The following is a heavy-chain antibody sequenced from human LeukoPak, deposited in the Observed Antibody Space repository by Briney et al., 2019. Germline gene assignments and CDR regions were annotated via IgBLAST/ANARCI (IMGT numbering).Heavy chain of an antibody. V-gene: IGHV3-21*01. CDR3: GRAFPPLRTSSAGDL. CDR2: ISYLSSHV. D-gene: IGHD3-16*01. Sequence: NPGESLRLSCSASGFMFSDYDMNWVRQAPGKGLEWVSSISYLSSHVYYGDSVKGRFSISRDNAKNSLYLQMNSLGAEDTAIYYCGRAFPPLRTSSAGDLWGQGVLVTVSS. J-gene: IGHJ4*02. CDR1: GFMFSDYD.